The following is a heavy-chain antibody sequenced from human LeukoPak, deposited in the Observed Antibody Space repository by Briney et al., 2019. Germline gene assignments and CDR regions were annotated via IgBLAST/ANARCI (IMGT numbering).Heavy chain of an antibody. CDR2: ISHSGST. Sequence: PSETLSLTCAVSGYSTSSGYYWGWIRQPPGKGLDWIGSISHSGSTYYNPSLRSRVTISIDTSKNQFSLRLNSVTATDTAVYYCARVGGYSYGNYYFNYWGQGTLVTVSS. V-gene: IGHV4-38-2*01. CDR1: GYSTSSGYY. J-gene: IGHJ4*02. D-gene: IGHD5-18*01. CDR3: ARVGGYSYGNYYFNY.